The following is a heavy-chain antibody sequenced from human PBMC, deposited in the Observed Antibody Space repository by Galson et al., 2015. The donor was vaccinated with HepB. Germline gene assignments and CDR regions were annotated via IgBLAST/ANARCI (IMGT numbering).Heavy chain of an antibody. V-gene: IGHV1-18*01. J-gene: IGHJ4*02. Sequence: SVKVSCKASGYTFTSYGISWVRQAPGQGLEWMGWISAYNGNTNYAQKLQGRVTMTTDTSTSTAYMELRSLRSDDTAVYYCARVPARDCSSTSCYCFDYWGQGTLVTVSS. CDR1: GYTFTSYG. CDR2: ISAYNGNT. CDR3: ARVPARDCSSTSCYCFDY. D-gene: IGHD2-2*01.